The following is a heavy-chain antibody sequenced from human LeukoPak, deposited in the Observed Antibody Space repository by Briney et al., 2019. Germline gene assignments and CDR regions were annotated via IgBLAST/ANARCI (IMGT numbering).Heavy chain of an antibody. CDR1: GYRFTNYW. D-gene: IGHD1-26*01. CDR3: ASPIVSDSGSYDAPAS. CDR2: IYPGDSDT. V-gene: IGHV5-51*01. Sequence: GESLKISCRGSGYRFTNYWIGWVRQMPGKGLEGMGIIYPGDSDTRYSPSFQGQVTISVDKSISTAYLQWSRLKASDTAMYYCASPIVSDSGSYDAPASWGQGTLVTVSS. J-gene: IGHJ5*02.